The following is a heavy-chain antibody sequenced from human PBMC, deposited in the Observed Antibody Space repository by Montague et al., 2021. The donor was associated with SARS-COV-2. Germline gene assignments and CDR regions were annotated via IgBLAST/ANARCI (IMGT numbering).Heavy chain of an antibody. J-gene: IGHJ3*02. V-gene: IGHV4-34*01. CDR3: AVPMVRGFSRAFDI. D-gene: IGHD3-10*01. CDR1: GGSFSGYY. CDR2: INHSGST. Sequence: SETLSLTCAVYGGSFSGYYWSWIHQPPGKGLEWIGEINHSGSTNYNPSXXSRVTISVDTSKNQFSLKLSSVTAADTAVYYCAVPMVRGFSRAFDIWGQGTMVTVSS.